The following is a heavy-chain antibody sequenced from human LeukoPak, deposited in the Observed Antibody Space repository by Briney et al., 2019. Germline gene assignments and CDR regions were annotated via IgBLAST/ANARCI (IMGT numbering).Heavy chain of an antibody. V-gene: IGHV3-30*18. CDR2: ILYGGSKK. J-gene: IGHJ4*01. Sequence: GGSLRLSCAASGFTFSSYGMHWVRQAPGKGLEWVAVILYGGSKKYYADSVKGRFTISRDNSKNTLYLQMSSLRAEDTAVYYCAKVSVIYPSTTLLTRDYFAFEDRGHGIMVS. CDR1: GFTFSSYG. D-gene: IGHD2/OR15-2a*01. CDR3: AKVSVIYPSTTLLTRDYFAFED.